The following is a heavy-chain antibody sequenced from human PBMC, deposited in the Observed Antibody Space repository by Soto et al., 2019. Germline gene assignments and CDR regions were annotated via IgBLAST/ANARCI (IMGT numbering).Heavy chain of an antibody. CDR1: NGSFSGYY. D-gene: IGHD1-26*01. V-gene: IGHV4-34*01. CDR2: ISHSGRA. J-gene: IGHJ4*02. Sequence: QVQLHQWGAGLLKPSETLSLTCAVYNGSFSGYYWTWIRQPPGKGLEWIGEISHSGRADYNVSLKSRVTISVDKSKNQSSLKVNSVTAAHTAVYYCARGDSGSYFDYWGQGTLVTVSS. CDR3: ARGDSGSYFDY.